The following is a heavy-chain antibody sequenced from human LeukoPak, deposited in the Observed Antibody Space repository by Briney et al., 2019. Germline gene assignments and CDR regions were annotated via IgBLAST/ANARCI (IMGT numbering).Heavy chain of an antibody. D-gene: IGHD5-24*01. CDR3: ARDNSVRDEAWWFNP. Sequence: VASVKVSCKAFGYTFTSNYMHWVRQAPGQGREWMGVISPSGASTTYAQKFQGRVTLTRDMSTSTDYLELSSLRSDDTAVYYCARDNSVRDEAWWFNPWGQGTLVTVSS. CDR2: ISPSGAST. CDR1: GYTFTSNY. V-gene: IGHV1-46*01. J-gene: IGHJ5*02.